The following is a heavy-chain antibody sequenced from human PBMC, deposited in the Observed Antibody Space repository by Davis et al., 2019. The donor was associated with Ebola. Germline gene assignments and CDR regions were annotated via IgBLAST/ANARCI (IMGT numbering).Heavy chain of an antibody. D-gene: IGHD1-1*01. J-gene: IGHJ4*02. CDR1: GGRLSKHS. V-gene: IGHV1-18*04. CDR3: ARAQFPTTSDH. Sequence: AASVKVSCKASGGRLSKHSITWVRQAPGQGLEWMGWISAYNGNTNYAQKLQGRVTMTTDTSASTAYMEVGSLKSDDTAVYYCARAQFPTTSDHWGQGTLVTVSS. CDR2: ISAYNGNT.